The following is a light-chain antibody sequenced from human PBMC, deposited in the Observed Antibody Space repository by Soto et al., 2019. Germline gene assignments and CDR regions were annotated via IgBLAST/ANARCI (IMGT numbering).Light chain of an antibody. CDR1: SSDFNYYNS. CDR3: TSYTSSSTYV. J-gene: IGLJ1*01. V-gene: IGLV2-14*03. CDR2: NVS. Sequence: QSALTQPASVYGSPGQSITISCSGTSSDFNYYNSVSWYQHHPGKAPKLMIYNVSNRPSGVSSRFSGSKSGNTASLTISGLQAEDEADYYCTSYTSSSTYVFGTGTKVTVL.